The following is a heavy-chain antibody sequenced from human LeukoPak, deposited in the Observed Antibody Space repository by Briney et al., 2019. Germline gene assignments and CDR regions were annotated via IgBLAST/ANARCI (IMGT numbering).Heavy chain of an antibody. V-gene: IGHV3-23*01. Sequence: GGSLRLSCTASGFTFSSYAMSWVRQAPGKGLEWVSVASGGGTYYADSVKGRFTVSRDNSKSTLFLQMNSLRAADTAEYYCAKDSGYGVNTGGAFDIWGQGTLVTVSS. D-gene: IGHD5-18*01. CDR1: GFTFSSYA. J-gene: IGHJ3*02. CDR3: AKDSGYGVNTGGAFDI. CDR2: ASGGGT.